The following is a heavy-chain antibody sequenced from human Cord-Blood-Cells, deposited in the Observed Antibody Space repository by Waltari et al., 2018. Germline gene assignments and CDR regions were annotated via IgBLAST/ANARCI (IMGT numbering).Heavy chain of an antibody. CDR1: GGTFSSYA. Sequence: QVQLVQSGAEVKKPGSWVKVSCKASGGTFSSYAISWVRQAPGQGLEWVGGISPMCGTANDAQKLQGRVTITADESTSTAYMELSSLRSEDTAVYYCARGQRLLQFDYWGQGTLVTVSS. J-gene: IGHJ4*02. D-gene: IGHD2-21*01. CDR2: ISPMCGTA. CDR3: ARGQRLLQFDY. V-gene: IGHV1-69*01.